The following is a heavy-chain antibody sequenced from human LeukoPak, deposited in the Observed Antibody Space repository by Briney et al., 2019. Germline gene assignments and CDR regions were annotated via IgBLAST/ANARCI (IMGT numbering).Heavy chain of an antibody. D-gene: IGHD3-10*01. CDR1: GFTFSSYA. J-gene: IGHJ4*02. CDR2: ISGSGGST. CDR3: AKDRVVREYWGRGYDLGEYYFDY. Sequence: GGSLRLSCAASGFTFSSYAMSWVRQAPGKGLEWVSAISGSGGSTYYADSVKGRFTISRDNSKNTLYLQMNSLRAEDTAVYYCAKDRVVREYWGRGYDLGEYYFDYWGQGTLVTVSS. V-gene: IGHV3-23*01.